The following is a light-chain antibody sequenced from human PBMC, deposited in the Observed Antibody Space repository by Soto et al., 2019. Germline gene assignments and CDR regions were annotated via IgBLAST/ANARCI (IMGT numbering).Light chain of an antibody. CDR2: GAS. Sequence: EIVMTQSPATLSVSPGERASLSCRASQSVSTNLAWYQQKPAQAPRLLIYGASPRATGIPARFSGGGSGTEFTLTISSLQSADFAAYYCQQYNDWPLTFGGGTKVEI. J-gene: IGKJ4*01. CDR3: QQYNDWPLT. CDR1: QSVSTN. V-gene: IGKV3-15*01.